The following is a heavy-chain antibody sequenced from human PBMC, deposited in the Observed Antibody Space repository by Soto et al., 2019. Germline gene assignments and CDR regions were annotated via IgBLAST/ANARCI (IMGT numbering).Heavy chain of an antibody. J-gene: IGHJ6*02. Sequence: ETLSLPCAVYGGSFSGYYWSWIRQPPGKGLEWIGEINHSGSTNYNPSLKSRVTISVDTSKNQFSLKLSSVTAADTAVYYCAFFAAAGSGSYYKRRYYYGMDVWGQGTTVTVSS. CDR1: GGSFSGYY. V-gene: IGHV4-34*01. D-gene: IGHD3-10*01. CDR3: AFFAAAGSGSYYKRRYYYGMDV. CDR2: INHSGST.